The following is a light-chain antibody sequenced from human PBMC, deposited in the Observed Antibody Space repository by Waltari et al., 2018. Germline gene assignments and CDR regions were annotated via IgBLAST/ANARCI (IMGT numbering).Light chain of an antibody. Sequence: QTVVTQEPSLSVSPGGTVPLTCASSSGSVPRTSYATWYQPPPVQPPRTLIYKGYRRSSGVPDRFSGSIFGNKAVLTITGAQADDECDYYCSLYMGSGIWVFGGGTKLTVL. V-gene: IGLV8-61*01. CDR3: SLYMGSGIWV. CDR2: KGY. CDR1: SGSVPRTSY. J-gene: IGLJ3*02.